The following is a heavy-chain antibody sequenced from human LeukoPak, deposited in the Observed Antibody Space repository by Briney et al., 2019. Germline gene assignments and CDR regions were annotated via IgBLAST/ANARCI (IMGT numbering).Heavy chain of an antibody. CDR3: ARSEWELTLDY. CDR2: ISAYNGNT. V-gene: IGHV1-18*01. Sequence: GASVKVSCKASGYTFTSYGISWVRQAPGQGLEWMGWISAYNGNTNYAQKLQGRVTITADESTSTAYMELSSLTYEDTAVYYCARSEWELTLDYWGQGTLLTVSS. D-gene: IGHD1-26*01. J-gene: IGHJ4*02. CDR1: GYTFTSYG.